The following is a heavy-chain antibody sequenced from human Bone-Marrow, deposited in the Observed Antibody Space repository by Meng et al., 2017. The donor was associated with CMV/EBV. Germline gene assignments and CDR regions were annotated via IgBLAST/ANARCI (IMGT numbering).Heavy chain of an antibody. CDR3: AREGAYSSSSQPSAEDYYYGMDV. CDR2: INPNSGGT. CDR1: GYTFTSYY. V-gene: IGHV1-2*02. D-gene: IGHD6-6*01. J-gene: IGHJ6*02. Sequence: ASVKVSCKASGYTFTSYYMHWVRQAPGQGLEWMGWINPNSGGTNYAQKFQGRVTMTRDTSISTAYMELSRLRSDDTAVYYCAREGAYSSSSQPSAEDYYYGMDVWGQGTTVTVSS.